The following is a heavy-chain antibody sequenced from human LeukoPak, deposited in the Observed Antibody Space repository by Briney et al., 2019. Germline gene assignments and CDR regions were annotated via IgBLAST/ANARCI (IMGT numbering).Heavy chain of an antibody. CDR1: GGSISSGGYY. CDR2: IYYSGST. V-gene: IGHV4-31*11. CDR3: ARVQLPFALAIDY. Sequence: PSQTLSLTCAVSGGSISSGGYYWSWIRQHPGKGLEWIGYIYYSGSTYYNPSLKSRVTISVDTSKNQFSLKLSSVTAADTAVYYCARVQLPFALAIDYWGQGTLVTVSS. J-gene: IGHJ4*02. D-gene: IGHD1-7*01.